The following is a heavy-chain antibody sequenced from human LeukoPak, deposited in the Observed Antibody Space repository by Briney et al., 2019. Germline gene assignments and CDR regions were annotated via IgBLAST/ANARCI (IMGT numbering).Heavy chain of an antibody. J-gene: IGHJ4*02. CDR2: IYYSGST. CDR3: ARDYSGNLYFDY. Sequence: SETLSLTCTVSGGSISSYYWSWIRQPPGKGLEWIGNIYYSGSTNYNPSLKSRVTISVDTSKNQFSLKLSSVTAADTAVYYCARDYSGNLYFDYWGQGTLVTVSS. CDR1: GGSISSYY. D-gene: IGHD4-23*01. V-gene: IGHV4-59*01.